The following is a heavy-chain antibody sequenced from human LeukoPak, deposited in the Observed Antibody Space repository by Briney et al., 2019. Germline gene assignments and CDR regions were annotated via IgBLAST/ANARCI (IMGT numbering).Heavy chain of an antibody. V-gene: IGHV3-64*01. CDR2: ISIHGGDT. J-gene: IGHJ4*02. CDR1: GFTFSSYA. D-gene: IGHD3-22*01. CDR3: ARVLRDASGYYDY. Sequence: GGSLRLXCAASGFTFSSYAMQWVRQAPGKGLEYVSAISIHGGDTYYANSVKGRFTISRDNSKNTLYLQMGSLRAEDMAVYYCARVLRDASGYYDYWGQGTLVTVSS.